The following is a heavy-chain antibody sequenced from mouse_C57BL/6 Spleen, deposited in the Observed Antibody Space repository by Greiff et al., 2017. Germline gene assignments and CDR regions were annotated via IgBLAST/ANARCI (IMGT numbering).Heavy chain of an antibody. CDR1: GYAFSSSW. D-gene: IGHD1-1*01. J-gene: IGHJ4*01. Sequence: QVQLQQSGPELVKPGASVKISCKASGYAFSSSWMNWVKQRPGKGLEWIGRIYPGDGDTNYNGKFKGKATLTADKSSSTAYMQLSSLTSEDSAVXFCARQGRYPYYYAMDYWGQGTSVTVSS. V-gene: IGHV1-82*01. CDR2: IYPGDGDT. CDR3: ARQGRYPYYYAMDY.